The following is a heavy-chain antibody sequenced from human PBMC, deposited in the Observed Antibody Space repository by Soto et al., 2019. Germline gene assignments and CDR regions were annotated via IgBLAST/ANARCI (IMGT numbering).Heavy chain of an antibody. Sequence: PGGSLRLSCAASGFAFNNYGMHWVRQAPGKGLEWVAFISFDGRNEYYGESVKGRFTISRDNSKNMLFLQMDSLRHEDTALYYCAKTGVSMVRGATQVSDHWGPGTLVTVSS. J-gene: IGHJ4*02. D-gene: IGHD3-10*01. CDR1: GFAFNNYG. V-gene: IGHV3-30*18. CDR2: ISFDGRNE. CDR3: AKTGVSMVRGATQVSDH.